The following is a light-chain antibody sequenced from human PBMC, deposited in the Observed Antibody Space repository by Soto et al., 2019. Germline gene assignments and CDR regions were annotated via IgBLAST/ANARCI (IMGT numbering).Light chain of an antibody. CDR1: QSVKSSY. J-gene: IGKJ1*01. V-gene: IGKV3-20*01. CDR2: GTS. CDR3: QQYASSPGT. Sequence: EIVLTQSPGTLSLAPGEGATLSCRARQSVKSSYLAWYQQKPGQAPRLLIFGTSNRATGIPDRFRGGGSGTDFTLTISSLEPEDFAVYYCQQYASSPGTFGQGTKVEIK.